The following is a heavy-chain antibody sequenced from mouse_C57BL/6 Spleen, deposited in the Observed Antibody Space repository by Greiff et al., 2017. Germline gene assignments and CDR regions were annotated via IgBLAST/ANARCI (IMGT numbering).Heavy chain of an antibody. Sequence: QVQLQQPGAELVKPGASVKVSCKASGYTFTSYWMPWVKQRPGQGLEWIGGIYPGDGGTNYNEKFKGKATLTVDKSSSTAYMQLSSLTSEDSAVYDCASEYYYDGLAFAYWGQGTLVTVSA. V-gene: IGHV1-74*01. D-gene: IGHD1-1*01. CDR1: GYTFTSYW. CDR2: IYPGDGGT. CDR3: ASEYYYDGLAFAY. J-gene: IGHJ3*01.